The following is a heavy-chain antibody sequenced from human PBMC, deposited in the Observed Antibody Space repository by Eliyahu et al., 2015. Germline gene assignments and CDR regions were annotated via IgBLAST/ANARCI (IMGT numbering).Heavy chain of an antibody. Sequence: QLQLQESGPGLVKPSETLSLXXTVSGGSISGRSYSWGWIRQPPGKGLEWIGSIYYSGSTYYNPSLKSRVTISVDTSKNQFSLKLSSVTAADTAVYYCARRSERYMDVWGKGTTVKVSS. D-gene: IGHD2-15*01. CDR1: GGSISGRSYS. V-gene: IGHV4-39*01. CDR2: IYYSGST. J-gene: IGHJ6*03. CDR3: ARRSERYMDV.